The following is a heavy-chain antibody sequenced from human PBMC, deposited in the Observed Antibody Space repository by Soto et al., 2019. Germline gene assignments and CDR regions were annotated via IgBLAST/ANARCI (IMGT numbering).Heavy chain of an antibody. CDR1: LYTLTSYA. D-gene: IGHD2-21*02. CDR3: ARSIVVVTALDY. V-gene: IGHV1-3*01. Sequence: ASVKVSCKASLYTLTSYAMHWVRPAPGQRVEWMGWINAGNGNTKYSQKFQGRVTITRDTSASTAYMELSSLRSEDTAVYYCARSIVVVTALDYWGQGTLVTVSS. J-gene: IGHJ4*02. CDR2: INAGNGNT.